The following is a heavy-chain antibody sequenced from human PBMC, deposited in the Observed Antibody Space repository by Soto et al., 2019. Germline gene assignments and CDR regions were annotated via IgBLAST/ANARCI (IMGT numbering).Heavy chain of an antibody. D-gene: IGHD3-10*01. CDR3: ARLGDYGSGSY. J-gene: IGHJ4*02. CDR2: ISGGGTTT. CDR1: GFSFSSFS. Sequence: EVHLVESGGDLVQPGGSLRLSCVASGFSFSSFSMNWVRQAPGKGLEWVSYISGGGTTTYYADSVKGRFTISRDDAKNSLHLQMNSLQAEDTAVYYCARLGDYGSGSYWGQGTLVTVSS. V-gene: IGHV3-48*04.